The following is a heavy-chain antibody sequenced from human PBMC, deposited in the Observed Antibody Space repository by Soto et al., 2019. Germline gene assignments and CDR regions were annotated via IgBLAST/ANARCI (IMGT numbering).Heavy chain of an antibody. Sequence: QVQLVESGGGVVQPGRSLRLSCAASGFTFSSYAMHWVRQAPGKGLEWVAVISYDGSDKYYADSVKGRFTISRDDSKNTLYLQMNSLRAEDTAVYYCARDVGTSGDYIFDYWGQGTLVTVSS. V-gene: IGHV3-30*04. D-gene: IGHD4-17*01. CDR1: GFTFSSYA. CDR2: ISYDGSDK. CDR3: ARDVGTSGDYIFDY. J-gene: IGHJ4*02.